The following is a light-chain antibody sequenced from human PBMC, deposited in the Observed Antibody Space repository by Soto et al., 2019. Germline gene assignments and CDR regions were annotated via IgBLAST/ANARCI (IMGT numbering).Light chain of an antibody. V-gene: IGKV3-15*01. Sequence: EIVMTQSPATLSVSPGERATLSCRASQSVSRNIAWYQQKPGQAPRLLIYGASTRATGIPDRFSGSGSGTEFTLTISSLPSEDFAVYYCQQYNNWPPVTFGQGTKVEIK. CDR3: QQYNNWPPVT. CDR1: QSVSRN. J-gene: IGKJ1*01. CDR2: GAS.